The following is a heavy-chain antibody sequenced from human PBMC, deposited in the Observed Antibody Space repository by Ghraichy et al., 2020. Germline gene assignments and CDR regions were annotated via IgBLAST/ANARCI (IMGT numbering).Heavy chain of an antibody. D-gene: IGHD6-19*01. V-gene: IGHV3-30*03. CDR2: ISYDGSNK. CDR1: GFTFSDYG. J-gene: IGHJ4*02. CDR3: AGRGSSGWYSLDY. Sequence: GGSLRLSCAASGFTFSDYGMQWVRQAPGKGLEWVAVISYDGSNKYYADSVKGQLTISRDNSKNTLYLQMSSLRAEDTAVYYCAGRGSSGWYSLDYWGQGTLVTVAS.